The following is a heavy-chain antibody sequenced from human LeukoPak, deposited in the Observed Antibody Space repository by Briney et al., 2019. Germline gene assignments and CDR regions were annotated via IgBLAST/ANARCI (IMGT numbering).Heavy chain of an antibody. CDR1: GFIFSSYW. J-gene: IGHJ4*02. CDR3: ARARGNSYFDD. V-gene: IGHV3-74*01. D-gene: IGHD1-7*01. Sequence: PGGSLRLSCAASGFIFSSYWMHWVRQAPGKGLVWVSRINTDGSSTIYADSVRGRLTISRDNAKNSLYLQMHSLRVEDTALYYCARARGNSYFDDWGRGTLVTVSS. CDR2: INTDGSST.